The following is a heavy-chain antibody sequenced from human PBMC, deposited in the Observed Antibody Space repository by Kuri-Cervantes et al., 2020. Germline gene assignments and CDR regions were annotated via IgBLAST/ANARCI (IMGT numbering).Heavy chain of an antibody. CDR2: ISSSGSTI. J-gene: IGHJ4*02. Sequence: GGSLRLSCAASGFTFSSYSMNWVRQAPGKGLEWVSYISSSGSTIYYADSVKGRFTISRDNAKNSLYLQMNSLRAEDTAVYYCARAGYYDILTGYSANDYWGQGTLVTVSS. CDR3: ARAGYYDILTGYSANDY. CDR1: GFTFSSYS. V-gene: IGHV3-48*04. D-gene: IGHD3-9*01.